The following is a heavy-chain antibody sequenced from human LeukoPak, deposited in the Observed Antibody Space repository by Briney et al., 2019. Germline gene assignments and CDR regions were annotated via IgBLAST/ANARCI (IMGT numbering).Heavy chain of an antibody. J-gene: IGHJ4*02. V-gene: IGHV4-30-4*01. D-gene: IGHD2-15*01. Sequence: PSQTLSLTCTVSGGSISSGDYYWSWIRQPPGKGLEWIGYIYYSGSTYYNPSLKSRVTISVDTSKNQFSLKLSSVTAADTAVYYCASAVVVAASNYFDYWGQGTLVTVSS. CDR1: GGSISSGDYY. CDR2: IYYSGST. CDR3: ASAVVVAASNYFDY.